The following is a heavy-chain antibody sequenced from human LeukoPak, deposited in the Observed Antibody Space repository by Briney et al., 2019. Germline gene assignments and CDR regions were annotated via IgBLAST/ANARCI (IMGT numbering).Heavy chain of an antibody. CDR1: GFTFSSYA. CDR3: AREVVHYYDSSGYYLYNWFDP. V-gene: IGHV3-30-3*01. J-gene: IGHJ5*02. D-gene: IGHD3-22*01. Sequence: PGRSLRLSCAASGFTFSSYAMHWVRQAPGKGLEWVAVISYDGSNKYYADSVKGRFTISRDNSKNTLYLQMNSLRAEDTAVYYCAREVVHYYDSSGYYLYNWFDPWGQGTLVTVSS. CDR2: ISYDGSNK.